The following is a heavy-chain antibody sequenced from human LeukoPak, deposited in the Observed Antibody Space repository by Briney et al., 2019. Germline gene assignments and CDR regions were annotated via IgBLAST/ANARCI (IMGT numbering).Heavy chain of an antibody. Sequence: GGSLRLSCAASGFTFSSYSMNWVRQAPGKGLEWVSYISSSSSTIYYADSAKGRFTISRDNAKNSLYLQMNSLRAEDTAVYYCARGTWFDYWGQGTLVTVSS. V-gene: IGHV3-48*01. J-gene: IGHJ4*02. CDR1: GFTFSSYS. CDR3: ARGTWFDY. CDR2: ISSSSSTI.